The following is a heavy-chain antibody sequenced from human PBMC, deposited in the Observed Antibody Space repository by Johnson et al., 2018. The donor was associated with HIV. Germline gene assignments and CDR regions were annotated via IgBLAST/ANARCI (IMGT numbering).Heavy chain of an antibody. CDR3: AKESRGAPGAFDI. J-gene: IGHJ3*02. Sequence: QVQLVESGGGVVQPGRSLRLSCTASGFTFRSYAMHWVRQAPGKGLEWVALISYDGSNKYYADSVKGRFTISRDNSKNTLSLQMNSLRAEDTAVYYCAKESRGAPGAFDIWGQGTMVTVSS. CDR1: GFTFRSYA. V-gene: IGHV3-30*18. CDR2: ISYDGSNK. D-gene: IGHD3-10*01.